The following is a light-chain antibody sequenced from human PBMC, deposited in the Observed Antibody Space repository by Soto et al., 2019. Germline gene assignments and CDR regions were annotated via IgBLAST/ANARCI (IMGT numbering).Light chain of an antibody. J-gene: IGKJ2*01. Sequence: DIQMTHSPTSLAASVGDRVTITCQASQDLTNYLNWYQQKPGEAPKLLIYDTTTLEEGVPTRFSGGGSGTDLTFNIHGLQPEDAAIYFCQQYVNLPYPFGQGTNLEFK. CDR3: QQYVNLPYP. V-gene: IGKV1-33*01. CDR1: QDLTNY. CDR2: DTT.